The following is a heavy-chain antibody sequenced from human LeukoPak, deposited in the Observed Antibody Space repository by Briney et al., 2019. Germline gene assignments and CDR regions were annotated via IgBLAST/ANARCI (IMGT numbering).Heavy chain of an antibody. CDR2: ISGSGGTI. Sequence: GGSLRVSCAASGFTFSSSAMNWVRQAPGKGLEWVSFISGSGGTIYYADSVKGRFTISRDNSRSTLYLQMNSLRAEDTAVYYCAKSLEGIVARYDYXGXXTXVTVSS. V-gene: IGHV3-23*01. CDR3: AKSLEGIVARYDY. J-gene: IGHJ4*02. D-gene: IGHD6-6*01. CDR1: GFTFSSSA.